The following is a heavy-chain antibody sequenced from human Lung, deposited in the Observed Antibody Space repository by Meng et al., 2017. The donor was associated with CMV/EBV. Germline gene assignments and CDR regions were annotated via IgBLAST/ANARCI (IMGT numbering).Heavy chain of an antibody. CDR1: GFTFSGYE. J-gene: IGHJ6*02. D-gene: IGHD6-13*01. Sequence: GESLKISCVASGFTFSGYEMNWVRQAPGKGLEWVSYISSSSPIYYVDSVKGRFTVSRDNAKNSLYLQMNSLRAEDTAVYYCARVSRRGTAASYAMEVWGQGTTVTVSS. CDR2: ISSSSPI. CDR3: ARVSRRGTAASYAMEV. V-gene: IGHV3-48*03.